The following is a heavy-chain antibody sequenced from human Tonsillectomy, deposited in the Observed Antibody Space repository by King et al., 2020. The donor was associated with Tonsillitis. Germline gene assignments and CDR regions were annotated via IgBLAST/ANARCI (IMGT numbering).Heavy chain of an antibody. D-gene: IGHD1-14*01. Sequence: VQLVESGGGLVQPGGSLRLSCAASGFTFTNAWMSWVRQAPGKGLEWVGRIELNRDGGTKYYAAPVKGRFTISRDDSKLTLYLQMNNLKAEDTAVYYCVTGLGRTNGDSWGQGTLVTVAS. V-gene: IGHV3-15*04. CDR1: GFTFTNAW. CDR3: VTGLGRTNGDS. J-gene: IGHJ4*02. CDR2: IELNRDGGTK.